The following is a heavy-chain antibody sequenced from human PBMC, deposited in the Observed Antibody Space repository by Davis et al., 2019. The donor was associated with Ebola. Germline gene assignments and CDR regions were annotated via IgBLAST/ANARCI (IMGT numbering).Heavy chain of an antibody. D-gene: IGHD3-3*01. V-gene: IGHV6-1*01. CDR1: GDSVSSTG. CDR2: TYYNSKWFR. CDR3: ARGWLRGYLDD. Sequence: PSETLSLTCAISGDSVSSTGWNWVRQSPSGGLEWLGRTYYNSKWFRDYAISVKSRITVDPDTSKNQFSLQLNSVTPEDTAVYYCARGWLRGYLDDWGQGTLVTVSS. J-gene: IGHJ4*02.